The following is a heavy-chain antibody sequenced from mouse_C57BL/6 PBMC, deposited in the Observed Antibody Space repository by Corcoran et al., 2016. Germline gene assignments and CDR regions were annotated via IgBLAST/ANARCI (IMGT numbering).Heavy chain of an antibody. V-gene: IGHV9-3*01. D-gene: IGHD2-1*01. CDR1: GYTFTTYG. J-gene: IGHJ3*01. CDR2: INTYSGVP. CDR3: ASYGNSWFAY. Sequence: QIQLVQSGPELKKPGETVKISCKASGYTFTTYGMSLVKQAPGKGLKWMGWINTYSGVPTYADDFKGRFAFYLETSASTAYLQINNLKNEDTATYFCASYGNSWFAYWGQGTLVTFS.